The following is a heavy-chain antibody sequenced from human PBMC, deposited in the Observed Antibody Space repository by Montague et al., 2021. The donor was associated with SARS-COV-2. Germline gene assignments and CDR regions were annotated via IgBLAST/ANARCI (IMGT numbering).Heavy chain of an antibody. CDR1: GFSIGSGDY. CDR2: IYHSGTT. V-gene: IGHV4-38-2*02. CDR3: VREKAGGLRNVFDI. J-gene: IGHJ3*02. Sequence: SETLSLTCTVSGFSIGSGDYWGWIRQPPGKGLEWIGGIYHSGTTXYNPSLQSRLTMSIDTSTNQFSLRLTSVTAADTAVFLCVREKAGGLRNVFDIWGQGTTVTVSS.